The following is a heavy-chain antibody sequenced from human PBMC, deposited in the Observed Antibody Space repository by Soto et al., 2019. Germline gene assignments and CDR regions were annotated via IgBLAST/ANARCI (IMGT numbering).Heavy chain of an antibody. V-gene: IGHV3-11*01. CDR3: ARYDFDWFLFDY. CDR1: GFTFSDYY. Sequence: VGSLRLSCAASGFTFSDYYMSWIRQAPGKGLEWVSYISSSGSTIYYADSVKGRFTISRDNAKNSLYLQMNSLRAEDTAVYYCARYDFDWFLFDYWGQGTLVTVSS. J-gene: IGHJ4*02. CDR2: ISSSGSTI. D-gene: IGHD3-9*01.